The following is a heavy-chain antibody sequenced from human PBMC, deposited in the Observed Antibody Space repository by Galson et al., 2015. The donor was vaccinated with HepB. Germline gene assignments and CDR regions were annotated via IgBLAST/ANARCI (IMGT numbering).Heavy chain of an antibody. D-gene: IGHD1-26*01. CDR3: AKDGGGNPFDY. J-gene: IGHJ4*02. V-gene: IGHV3-30*02. Sequence: YRDSVKGRFTISRDNSKNMLHLQMNSLRTEDTAVYYCAKDGGGNPFDYWGQGTLVTVSS.